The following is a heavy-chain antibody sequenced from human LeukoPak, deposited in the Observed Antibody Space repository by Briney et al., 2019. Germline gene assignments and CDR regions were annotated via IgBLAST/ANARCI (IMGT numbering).Heavy chain of an antibody. CDR3: ARTHYYDSSGYYYVPDYFDY. J-gene: IGHJ4*02. CDR2: ISSNGGTT. V-gene: IGHV3-64*01. Sequence: GGSLRLYCAASGFTCSGYAMHWVRQAPGQGLEYVSAISSNGGTTYYANAVKGRFTISRDNSKNTLYLKMGSLRAEDMAVYYCARTHYYDSSGYYYVPDYFDYWGQGTLVTVSS. D-gene: IGHD3-22*01. CDR1: GFTCSGYA.